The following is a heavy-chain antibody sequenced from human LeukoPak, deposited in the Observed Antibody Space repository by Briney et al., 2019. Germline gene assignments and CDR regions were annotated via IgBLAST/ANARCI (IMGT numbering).Heavy chain of an antibody. CDR1: GYTFTSYG. CDR2: ISAYNGNT. V-gene: IGHV1-18*01. Sequence: ASVKVSCKASGYTFTSYGISWVRQAPGPGLEWMGWISAYNGNTNYAQKIQGRVTMTKDVSTSTAYMELRSLRSDDTAVYYCARIRDTAYFDYWGQGTLVTVSS. D-gene: IGHD5-18*01. J-gene: IGHJ4*02. CDR3: ARIRDTAYFDY.